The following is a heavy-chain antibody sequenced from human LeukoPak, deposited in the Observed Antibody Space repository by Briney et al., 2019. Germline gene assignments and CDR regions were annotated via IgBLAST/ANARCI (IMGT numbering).Heavy chain of an antibody. V-gene: IGHV3-30*18. CDR1: GFSFSSYG. CDR2: ISYDVSKT. J-gene: IGHJ4*02. CDR3: SKDGGTHFDH. Sequence: GGSLRLSCAPSGFSFSSYGMRWVRQAPGRWRGWVAVISYDVSKTYYAGSVKGRFTISRDTSKNTLCLQMNTLRADNTAVYYCSKDGGTHFDHWGQGHLVTVSS. D-gene: IGHD1-26*01.